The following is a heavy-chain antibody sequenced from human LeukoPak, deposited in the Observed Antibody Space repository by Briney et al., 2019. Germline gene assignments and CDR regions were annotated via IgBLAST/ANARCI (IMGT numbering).Heavy chain of an antibody. J-gene: IGHJ5*02. Sequence: SETLSLTCTVSGGSISSYYWSWIRQPPGKGLEWIGYIYYSGSTNYNPSLKSRVTISVDTSKNQFSLKLSSVTAADTALYYCARSSIGGYSARFDPWGQGTLVTVSS. CDR2: IYYSGST. V-gene: IGHV4-59*01. CDR3: ARSSIGGYSARFDP. CDR1: GGSISSYY. D-gene: IGHD3-10*01.